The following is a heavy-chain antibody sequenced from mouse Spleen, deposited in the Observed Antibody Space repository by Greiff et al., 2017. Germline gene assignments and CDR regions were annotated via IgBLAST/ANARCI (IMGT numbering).Heavy chain of an antibody. CDR2: IYPGDGDT. CDR1: GYAFSSSW. J-gene: IGHJ1*01. CDR3: AREGWLPYFDV. D-gene: IGHD2-3*01. V-gene: IGHV1-82*01. Sequence: QVQLQQSGPELVKPGASVKISCKASGYAFSSSWMNWVKQRPGKGLEWIGRIYPGDGDTNYNGKFKGKATLTADKSSSTAYMQLSSLTSEDSAVYFCAREGWLPYFDVWGAGTTVTVSS.